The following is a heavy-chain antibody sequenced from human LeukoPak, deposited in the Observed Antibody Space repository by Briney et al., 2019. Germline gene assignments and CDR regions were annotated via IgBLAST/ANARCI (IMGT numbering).Heavy chain of an antibody. V-gene: IGHV3-15*01. Sequence: PGGSLRLSCAASGFTVSNAWMSWVRQAPGKGLEWVGRIKSETDGGTTDYAAPVKGRFSISRDDSKNTLYLQMNSLKTEDTAVYYCTTENWNDLTLYGLDVWGQGTAVTVSS. CDR3: TTENWNDLTLYGLDV. D-gene: IGHD1-1*01. J-gene: IGHJ6*02. CDR1: GFTVSNAW. CDR2: IKSETDGGTT.